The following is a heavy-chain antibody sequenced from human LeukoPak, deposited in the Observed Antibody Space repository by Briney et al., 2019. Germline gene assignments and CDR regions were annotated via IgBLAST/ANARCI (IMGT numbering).Heavy chain of an antibody. V-gene: IGHV3-23*01. CDR3: AKYREEDDGWYPDNDAFDI. J-gene: IGHJ3*02. CDR1: GFTFSSYA. D-gene: IGHD6-19*01. CDR2: ISGSGGST. Sequence: GGSLRLSCAASGFTFSSYAMSWFRQVPGKGLEWVSAISGSGGSTYYADSVKGLFTISRDNSKNTLYLQMNSLRAEDTAVYYCAKYREEDDGWYPDNDAFDIWGQGTMVTVSS.